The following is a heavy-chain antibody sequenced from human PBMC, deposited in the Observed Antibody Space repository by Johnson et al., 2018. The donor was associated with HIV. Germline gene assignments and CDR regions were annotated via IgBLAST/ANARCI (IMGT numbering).Heavy chain of an antibody. CDR3: ARDASWDDAFDI. Sequence: QMQLVESGGGVVQPGRSLRLSCAASGFTFSSYAMHWVRQAPGKGLEWVAVISYDGSNKYYADSVKGRFTISRDNSKNTLYLQRNSLRAEDTAVYYCARDASWDDAFDIWGQGTMVTVSS. V-gene: IGHV3-30*14. CDR1: GFTFSSYA. J-gene: IGHJ3*02. CDR2: ISYDGSNK. D-gene: IGHD2-2*01.